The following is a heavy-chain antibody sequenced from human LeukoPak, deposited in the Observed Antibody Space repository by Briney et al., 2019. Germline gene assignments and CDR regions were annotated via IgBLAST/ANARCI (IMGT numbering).Heavy chain of an antibody. V-gene: IGHV3-30*02. CDR2: IRYDGSNK. Sequence: PGGSLRLSCAASGFTFSSYGMHWVRQAQGKGLEWVAFIRYDGSNKYYADSVKGRFTISRDNSKNTLYLQMNSLRAEDTAVYYCAKVRDIVLMVYAMDYWGQGTLVTVSS. D-gene: IGHD2-8*01. CDR3: AKVRDIVLMVYAMDY. J-gene: IGHJ4*02. CDR1: GFTFSSYG.